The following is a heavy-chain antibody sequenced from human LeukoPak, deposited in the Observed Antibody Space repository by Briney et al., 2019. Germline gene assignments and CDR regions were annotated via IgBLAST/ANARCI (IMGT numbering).Heavy chain of an antibody. D-gene: IGHD3-22*01. J-gene: IGHJ3*02. Sequence: PWETLTLTCTVSGGSFSSYYWSWIRQPPGKGLEWIGYIYYSGSTTYNASLKSRCTISVDTSKNQFSLKLSAVTAADTAVYYWARREGYDSSGYYYRDAFDIWGQGTMVTVSS. CDR3: ARREGYDSSGYYYRDAFDI. CDR2: IYYSGST. V-gene: IGHV4-59*08. CDR1: GGSFSSYY.